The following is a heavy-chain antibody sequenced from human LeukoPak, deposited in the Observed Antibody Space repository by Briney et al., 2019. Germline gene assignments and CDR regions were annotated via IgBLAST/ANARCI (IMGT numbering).Heavy chain of an antibody. CDR2: MKLVTEGGTT. V-gene: IGHV3-15*01. CDR3: TTIPSGWINY. D-gene: IGHD6-19*01. J-gene: IGHJ4*02. Sequence: TGGPLTLFCAASGFSFRNAWMNWVRKAPGKGLEWIGRMKLVTEGGTTDHAAPVKGIFTIAKDESKNTLYLQLDSLKIEDTAVYYCTTIPSGWINYWGQGTLVTVSS. CDR1: GFSFRNAW.